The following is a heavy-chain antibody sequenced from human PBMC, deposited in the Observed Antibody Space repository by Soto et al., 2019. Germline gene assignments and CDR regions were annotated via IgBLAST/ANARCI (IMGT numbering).Heavy chain of an antibody. CDR3: ARNAEYYTSAHYRN. Sequence: QITLKESGPTLVKPTQTLTLNCSFSGFSLTTREVGVGWFRQPPGKALEWLALIYWDDDKRYNPSLKIRLAITKDTSKNQVVLTMTNMDPVDTATYYCARNAEYYTSAHYRNWGQGTLGTVSS. V-gene: IGHV2-5*02. CDR2: IYWDDDK. D-gene: IGHD3-22*01. CDR1: GFSLTTREVG. J-gene: IGHJ4*02.